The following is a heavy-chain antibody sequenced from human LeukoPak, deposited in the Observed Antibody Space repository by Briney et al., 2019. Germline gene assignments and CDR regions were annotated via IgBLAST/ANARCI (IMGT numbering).Heavy chain of an antibody. CDR2: IIPILGIA. V-gene: IGHV1-69*04. Sequence: SVKVSCKASGGTFSSYAISWVRQAPGQGLEWMGRIIPILGIANYAQKFQGRVTITADKSTSTAYMELSSLRSEDTAVYYCARGARGYSYGYPPHAFDIWGQGTMVTVSS. CDR3: ARGARGYSYGYPPHAFDI. CDR1: GGTFSSYA. D-gene: IGHD5-18*01. J-gene: IGHJ3*02.